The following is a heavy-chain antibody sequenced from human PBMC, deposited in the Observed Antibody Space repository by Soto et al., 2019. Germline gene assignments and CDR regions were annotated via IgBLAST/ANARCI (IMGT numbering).Heavy chain of an antibody. D-gene: IGHD6-13*01. CDR3: ARQYSRRWPDFDY. CDR1: GGSISSSSYY. V-gene: IGHV4-39*01. J-gene: IGHJ4*02. Sequence: QLQLQESGPGLVKPSETLSLTCTVSGGSISSSSYYWGWIRQPPGKGLEWIGSIYYSGSTYYNPSLKSRVTISVATSKHPFSLQLSSVTAADTAVYYCARQYSRRWPDFDYWGQGTLVTVSS. CDR2: IYYSGST.